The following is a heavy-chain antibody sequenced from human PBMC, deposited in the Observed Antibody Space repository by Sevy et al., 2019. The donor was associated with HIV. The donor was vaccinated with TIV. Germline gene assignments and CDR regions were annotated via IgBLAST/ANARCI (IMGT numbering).Heavy chain of an antibody. CDR2: IGIAGDT. V-gene: IGHV3-13*01. J-gene: IGHJ5*02. Sequence: GGSLRLSCAASGFTFSSYDMHWVRQVTGQGLEWVSGIGIAGDTYYPGSVKGRFTISRENARNSLDLQMNSLRAGDMAVYYCVRGNNLGELGYWFDPWGQGTLVTVSS. CDR3: VRGNNLGELGYWFDP. D-gene: IGHD3-10*01. CDR1: GFTFSSYD.